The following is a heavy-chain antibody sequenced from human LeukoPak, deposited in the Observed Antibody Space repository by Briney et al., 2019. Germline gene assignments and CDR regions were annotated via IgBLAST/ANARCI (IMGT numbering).Heavy chain of an antibody. CDR3: ARYYGGNSNFDY. J-gene: IGHJ4*02. V-gene: IGHV4-30-4*08. CDR2: ISYSGST. Sequence: LRLSCAASGFTFSSYSMNWVRQPPGKGLEWIGYISYSGSTYYNPSLKSRVTISVDTSKNQFSLKLSSVTAADTAVYYCARYYGGNSNFDYWGQGTLVTVPS. D-gene: IGHD4-23*01. CDR1: GFTFSSYS.